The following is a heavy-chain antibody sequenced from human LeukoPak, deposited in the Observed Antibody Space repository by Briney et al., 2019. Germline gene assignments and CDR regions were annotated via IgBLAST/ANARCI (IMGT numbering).Heavy chain of an antibody. J-gene: IGHJ6*03. CDR2: INHSGST. CDR1: GGPFSGYY. Sequence: SETLSLTCAVYGGPFSGYYSSWIRQPPGKGLEWIGEINHSGSTNYNPSLKSRVTLSVDTSKNQFSLKLSSVTAAVTAVYYCARGRIAVAGTGYYCYYYMDVWGKGTTVTVSS. V-gene: IGHV4-34*01. CDR3: ARGRIAVAGTGYYCYYYMDV. D-gene: IGHD6-19*01.